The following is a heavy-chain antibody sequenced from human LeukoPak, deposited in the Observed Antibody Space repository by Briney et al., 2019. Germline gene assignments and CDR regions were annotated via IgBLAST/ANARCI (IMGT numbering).Heavy chain of an antibody. CDR1: GFIFTKYG. D-gene: IGHD2-15*01. V-gene: IGHV1-18*01. Sequence: ASVKVSCKASGFIFTKYGISWVRQAPGQGLEWVGWISGYNGDTNYAQKLQGRVTMTTDTSTTTAYMELSSLRSEDTAVYYCARDRCSGGSCYLRRGAFDPWGQGTLVTVSS. CDR2: ISGYNGDT. CDR3: ARDRCSGGSCYLRRGAFDP. J-gene: IGHJ5*02.